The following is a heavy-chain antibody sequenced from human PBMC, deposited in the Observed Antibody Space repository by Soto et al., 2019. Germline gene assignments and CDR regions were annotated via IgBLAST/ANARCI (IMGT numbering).Heavy chain of an antibody. D-gene: IGHD2-8*01. CDR2: IDHRGGN. J-gene: IGHJ6*02. CDR3: ARAPGRMMNALRYYYGLDF. V-gene: IGHV4-31*02. Sequence: QVQLQESGPGLVKPSETLSFTCNVSGGSISSGGYYWSWIRQLPGKRLEWIGYIDHRGGNYYNPALKSRITISVDSSKNQISLKMTSVTAADTAVYFCARAPGRMMNALRYYYGLDFCGQGTTVTVSS. CDR1: GGSISSGGYY.